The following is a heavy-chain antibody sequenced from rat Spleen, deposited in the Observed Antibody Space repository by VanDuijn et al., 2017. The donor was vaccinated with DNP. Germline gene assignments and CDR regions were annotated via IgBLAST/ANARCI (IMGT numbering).Heavy chain of an antibody. V-gene: IGHV5S10*01. J-gene: IGHJ2*01. CDR1: GFTFSDYA. CDR3: ATVVVTGSLDY. Sequence: EVQLVESGGGLVQPGGSLKLSCAASGFTFSDYAMAWVRQAPKKGLEWVATINYDGTRTYYRDSVKGRFTISRDNAKNTQYLQMDSLRSEDTATYFCATVVVTGSLDYWGQGVMVTVSS. CDR2: INYDGTRT. D-gene: IGHD5-1*01.